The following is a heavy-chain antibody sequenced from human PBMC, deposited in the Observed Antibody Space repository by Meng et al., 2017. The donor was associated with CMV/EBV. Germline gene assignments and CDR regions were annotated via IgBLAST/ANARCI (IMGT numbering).Heavy chain of an antibody. J-gene: IGHJ6*02. CDR3: ARMGYYYGMDV. CDR2: IDWDDDK. CDR1: GFSLSTSGMR. Sequence: SGPTLVKPTQTLTLTCTFSGFSLSTSGMRVSWIRQPPGKALEWLARIDWDDDKFYSASLKTRLTISKDTSKNQVVLTMTNMDPVDTATYYCARMGYYYGMDVWGQGTTVTVSS. V-gene: IGHV2-70D*14.